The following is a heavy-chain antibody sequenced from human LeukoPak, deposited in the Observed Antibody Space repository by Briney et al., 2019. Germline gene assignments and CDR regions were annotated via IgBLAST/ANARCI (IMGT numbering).Heavy chain of an antibody. CDR3: ARAVGSGSFQTYYYYMDV. Sequence: PSETLSLTCTVSGGSISSSSYYWGWLRQTPGKGLEWIGSVYYSGSTYSNPSLKSRVTISVDTSKNQLSLKLNSVTDADTALYYCARAVGSGSFQTYYYYMDVWGKGTTVTISS. V-gene: IGHV4-39*01. J-gene: IGHJ6*03. CDR2: VYYSGST. CDR1: GGSISSSSYY. D-gene: IGHD3-10*01.